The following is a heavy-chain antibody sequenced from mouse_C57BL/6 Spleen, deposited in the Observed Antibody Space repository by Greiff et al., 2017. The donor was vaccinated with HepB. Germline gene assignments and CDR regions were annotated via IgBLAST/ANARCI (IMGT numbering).Heavy chain of an antibody. Sequence: EVKLVESGGGLVQPKGSLKLSCAASGFSFNTYAMNWVRQAPGKGLEWVARIRSKSNNYATYYADSVKDRFTISRDDSESMLYLQMNNLKTEDTAMYYCVSQGLYSKSVYAMDYWGQGTSVTVSS. CDR3: VSQGLYSKSVYAMDY. CDR2: IRSKSNNYAT. V-gene: IGHV10-1*01. J-gene: IGHJ4*01. D-gene: IGHD2-5*01. CDR1: GFSFNTYA.